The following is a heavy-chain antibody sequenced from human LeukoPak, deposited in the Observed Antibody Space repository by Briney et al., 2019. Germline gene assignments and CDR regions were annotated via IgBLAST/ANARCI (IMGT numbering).Heavy chain of an antibody. CDR2: IYYSGST. D-gene: IGHD2-2*01. Sequence: SETLSLTCTVSGGSISSSGYYWSWIRQHPGKGLEWIGYIYYSGSTYYNPSLKSRVTISVDTSKNQFSLKLSSVTAADTAVYYCARAGIVVVPAAKGDYFDYWGQGTLVTVSS. V-gene: IGHV4-31*03. CDR1: GGSISSSGYY. CDR3: ARAGIVVVPAAKGDYFDY. J-gene: IGHJ4*02.